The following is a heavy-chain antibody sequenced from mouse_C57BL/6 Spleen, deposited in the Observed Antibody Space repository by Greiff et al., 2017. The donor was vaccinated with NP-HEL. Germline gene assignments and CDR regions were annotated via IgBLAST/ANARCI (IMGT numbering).Heavy chain of an antibody. J-gene: IGHJ2*01. Sequence: QVQLQQSGAELVRPGTSVKMSCKASGYTFTNYWIGWAKQRPGHGLEWIGDIYPGGGCTNYNEKFKGKATLTADTSSSTAYMQFSSLTSEDSASYYWARQFDDWGQGTTLTVSS. V-gene: IGHV1-63*01. CDR1: GYTFTNYW. CDR3: ARQFDD. CDR2: IYPGGGCT.